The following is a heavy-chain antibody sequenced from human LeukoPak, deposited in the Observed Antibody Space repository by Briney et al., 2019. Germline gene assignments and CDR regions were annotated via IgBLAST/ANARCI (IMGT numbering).Heavy chain of an antibody. D-gene: IGHD6-13*01. CDR3: ARVGALSSSWLLY. Sequence: GGSLRLSCAASGFTFSSHGMSWVRQAPGKGLEWVSSISRSATTIYYADSVKGRFTISRDNAKNSLYLQMNSLRAEDTAVYFCARVGALSSSWLLYWGQGTLVTVSS. CDR2: ISRSATTI. J-gene: IGHJ4*02. V-gene: IGHV3-48*04. CDR1: GFTFSSHG.